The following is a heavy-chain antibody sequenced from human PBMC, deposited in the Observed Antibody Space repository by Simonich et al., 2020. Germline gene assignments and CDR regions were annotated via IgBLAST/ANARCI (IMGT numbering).Heavy chain of an antibody. CDR2: SYQCDPDT. D-gene: IGHD1-1*01. V-gene: IGHV5-51*01. CDR1: GSSFTSYW. J-gene: IGHJ3*02. Sequence: EVQLVQSGAEVKKTGESLKISCTGSGSSFTSYWIGWVCQMPGKGLGWIAISYQCDPDTTYSPSFQGQVTISADKSISTAYLQWSSLKASDTAMYYCARQLNDFDIWGQGTMVTVSS. CDR3: ARQLNDFDI.